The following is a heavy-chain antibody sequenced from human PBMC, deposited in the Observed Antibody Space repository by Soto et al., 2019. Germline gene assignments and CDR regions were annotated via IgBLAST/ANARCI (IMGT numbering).Heavy chain of an antibody. J-gene: IGHJ6*03. CDR3: LFDDYPASFYYMDV. Sequence: GGSLRLSCAASGFTFSNAWMNWVRQAPGKGLEWVGRIKSKTDGGTTDYAAPVKGRFTISRDDSKNTLYLQMNSLKTEDTAVYYCLFDDYPASFYYMDVWGKGTTVTVSS. CDR1: GFTFSNAW. CDR2: IKSKTDGGTT. D-gene: IGHD4-17*01. V-gene: IGHV3-15*07.